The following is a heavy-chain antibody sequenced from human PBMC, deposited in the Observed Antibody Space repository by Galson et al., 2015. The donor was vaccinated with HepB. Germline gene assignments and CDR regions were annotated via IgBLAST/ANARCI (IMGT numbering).Heavy chain of an antibody. CDR1: GFDVSRYT. Sequence: LRLSCAASGFDVSRYTMTWVRQAPGKGLEWVSGIRGSGDGTYYADSVKGRFTISRDTSKSRLYLQMNGLRDDDTAVYYCATRPYVQWLKSLFWGQGTLVTVSS. D-gene: IGHD6-19*01. CDR2: IRGSGDGT. V-gene: IGHV3-23*01. J-gene: IGHJ4*02. CDR3: ATRPYVQWLKSLF.